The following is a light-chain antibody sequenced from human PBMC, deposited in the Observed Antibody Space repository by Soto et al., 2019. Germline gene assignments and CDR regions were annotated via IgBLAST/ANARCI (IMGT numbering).Light chain of an antibody. CDR3: SAHGGTNPYV. Sequence: QSALTQPPSASGSPGQSVAISCTGTASDIGGYTFVSWYQQHPGKAPKLLIYDVNKRPSGVPDRFSGSKSGNTASLTVSGLQDEADADYYCSAHGGTNPYVFGTGTKVTVL. CDR1: ASDIGGYTF. J-gene: IGLJ1*01. CDR2: DVN. V-gene: IGLV2-8*01.